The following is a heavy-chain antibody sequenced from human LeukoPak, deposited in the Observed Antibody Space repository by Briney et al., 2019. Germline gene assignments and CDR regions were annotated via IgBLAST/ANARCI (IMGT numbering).Heavy chain of an antibody. CDR3: ARRYYYDSSGYYYPDAFDI. D-gene: IGHD3-22*01. J-gene: IGHJ3*02. Sequence: PSETLSLTCTVSGGSISRSYYYWGWIRQPPGKGLEWIGSVYYSGTPYYNPPLKSRVTISVDTSKNQFSLRLSSVTAADTAVYYCARRYYYDSSGYYYPDAFDIWGQGTMVTVSS. CDR1: GGSISRSYYY. V-gene: IGHV4-39*01. CDR2: VYYSGTP.